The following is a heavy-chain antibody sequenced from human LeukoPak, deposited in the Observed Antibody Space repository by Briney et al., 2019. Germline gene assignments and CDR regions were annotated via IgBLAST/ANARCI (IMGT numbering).Heavy chain of an antibody. D-gene: IGHD6-13*01. CDR1: GGSISSDY. J-gene: IGHJ4*02. CDR2: MYPSGSP. V-gene: IGHV4-4*07. CDR3: ARGAGPFDS. Sequence: PSETLSLTCTVSGGSISSDYWSWIRQFAGKGLEWIGRMYPSGSPNYNPSLKSRVTMSVDTSKNQLSLKLSSVTAADTAVYYCARGAGPFDSWGQGTLVTVSS.